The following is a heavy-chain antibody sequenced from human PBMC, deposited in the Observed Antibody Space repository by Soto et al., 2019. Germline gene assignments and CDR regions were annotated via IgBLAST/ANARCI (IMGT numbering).Heavy chain of an antibody. D-gene: IGHD5-12*01. V-gene: IGHV3-23*01. CDR2: IGGRGNSA. CDR3: VREDRGSFDF. CDR1: GFIFTNYA. Sequence: GGSLRLSCAASGFIFTNYAMNWVRQAPGKGLEWVSVIGGRGNSAYYADSVQGRFTISRDNSKNTLSLQMSSLTADDTAIYYCVREDRGSFDFWGRGTMVTVSS. J-gene: IGHJ3*01.